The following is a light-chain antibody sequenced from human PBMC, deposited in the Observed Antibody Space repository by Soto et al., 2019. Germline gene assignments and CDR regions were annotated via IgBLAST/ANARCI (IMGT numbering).Light chain of an antibody. Sequence: DIALTQSPGTLSLSPGDRAILSCRASQSVNSGSLASYQQRPGQAPRLLIYGATIRATSIPDKFNGSGSGTDFTPRISRMEPEDFAVFYCPQYGSSERTFGQGTKVEIK. CDR2: GAT. J-gene: IGKJ1*01. V-gene: IGKV3-20*01. CDR1: QSVNSGS. CDR3: PQYGSSERT.